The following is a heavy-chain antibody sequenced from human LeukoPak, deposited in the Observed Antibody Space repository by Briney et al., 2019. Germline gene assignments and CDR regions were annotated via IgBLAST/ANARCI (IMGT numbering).Heavy chain of an antibody. J-gene: IGHJ4*02. CDR1: GGSLSDYY. V-gene: IGHV4-34*01. Sequence: SETLSLTCAVYGGSLSDYYWSWIRQSPGKGLEWIGEINHSGSTDYNPSLKSRVTISVDTSKNQFSLKLSSATAADTAVYYCARGIAAAGPYDYWGQGTLVTVSS. D-gene: IGHD6-13*01. CDR2: INHSGST. CDR3: ARGIAAAGPYDY.